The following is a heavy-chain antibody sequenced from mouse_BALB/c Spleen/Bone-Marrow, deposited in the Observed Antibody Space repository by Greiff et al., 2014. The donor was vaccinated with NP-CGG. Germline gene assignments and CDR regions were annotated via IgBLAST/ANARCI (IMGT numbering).Heavy chain of an antibody. CDR3: ARGGYDTSIFAY. CDR2: ILPGSGNT. J-gene: IGHJ3*01. D-gene: IGHD2-3*01. V-gene: IGHV1-9*01. CDR1: GYTFSGYW. Sequence: VQLQQSGAELMKPGASVKISCKATGYTFSGYWIEWVKQRPGHGLEWIGEILPGSGNTHYHEKFKDTATFTADTSSNTAYMQLSSLTSEDSAVYYCARGGYDTSIFAYWGQGTLVTVSA.